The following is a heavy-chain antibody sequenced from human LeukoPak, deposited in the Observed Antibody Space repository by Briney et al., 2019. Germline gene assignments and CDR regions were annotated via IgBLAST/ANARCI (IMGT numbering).Heavy chain of an antibody. D-gene: IGHD3-10*01. Sequence: GGSLRLSCVVSGFTFSSYAMSWVRQAPGKGLEWVSTISGSGGSTFYADSVKGRFTISRDNSKNTLYMQMSSLGAEDTAVYYCVKTPYGSGRGWFDPWGQGTLVTVSS. V-gene: IGHV3-23*01. CDR1: GFTFSSYA. CDR2: ISGSGGST. J-gene: IGHJ5*02. CDR3: VKTPYGSGRGWFDP.